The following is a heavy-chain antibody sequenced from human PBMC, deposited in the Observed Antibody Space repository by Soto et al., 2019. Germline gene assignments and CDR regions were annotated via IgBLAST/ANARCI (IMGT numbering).Heavy chain of an antibody. J-gene: IGHJ6*02. CDR3: AKDHVITASGYCYGMDV. CDR2: ISYDGSDK. V-gene: IGHV3-30*18. Sequence: GGSLRLSCAASGFTFSSYGMHWVRQAPGKGLEWVAVISYDGSDKYYADSVKGRFTISRDNSKNTLYLQMNSLRAEDTAVYYCAKDHVITASGYCYGMDVWGQGTTVTVSS. CDR1: GFTFSSYG. D-gene: IGHD3-22*01.